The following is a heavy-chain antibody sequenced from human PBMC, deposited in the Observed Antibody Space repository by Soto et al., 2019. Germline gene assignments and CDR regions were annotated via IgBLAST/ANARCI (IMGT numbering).Heavy chain of an antibody. V-gene: IGHV4-31*03. CDR3: ARVCGGDCHNGMDV. J-gene: IGHJ6*02. Sequence: SETLSLTCSLSGRTISSVGYYWRWIRQHPGKGLEWIGYIYYSGSTYYNPSLKSRVTISVDTSKNHFSLKLSSVTAADTAVYYCARVCGGDCHNGMDVWGQGTTVTVSS. D-gene: IGHD2-21*02. CDR1: GRTISSVGYY. CDR2: IYYSGST.